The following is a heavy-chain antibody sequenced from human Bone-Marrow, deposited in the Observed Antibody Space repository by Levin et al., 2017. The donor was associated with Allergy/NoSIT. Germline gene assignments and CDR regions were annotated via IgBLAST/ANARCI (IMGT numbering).Heavy chain of an antibody. Sequence: GESLKISCVASGFTFSKYWMHWVRQAPGKGLVWVSRISEDGSTTYADSVKGRFTISRDNAKSTLYLLMNSLRPEDTAVYYCARTYYYASGLGPLDYWGQGTPVTVSS. CDR1: GFTFSKYW. D-gene: IGHD3-10*01. CDR2: ISEDGST. V-gene: IGHV3-74*01. CDR3: ARTYYYASGLGPLDY. J-gene: IGHJ4*02.